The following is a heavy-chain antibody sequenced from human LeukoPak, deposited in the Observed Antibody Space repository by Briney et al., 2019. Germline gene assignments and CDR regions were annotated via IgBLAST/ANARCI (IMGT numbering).Heavy chain of an antibody. CDR2: IYSGGST. Sequence: GGSLRLSCAASGFTVSSNYMSWVRQAPGKGLEWVSVIYSGGSTYYADSVKGRFTISRDNSKNTLYLQMNSLRAEDTAVYYCARVVGYSLYYMDVWGKGTTVTVSS. J-gene: IGHJ6*03. V-gene: IGHV3-53*01. CDR1: GFTVSSNY. D-gene: IGHD5-18*01. CDR3: ARVVGYSLYYMDV.